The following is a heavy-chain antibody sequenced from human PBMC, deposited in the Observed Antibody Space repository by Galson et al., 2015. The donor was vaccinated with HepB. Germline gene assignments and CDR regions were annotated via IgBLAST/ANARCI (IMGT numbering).Heavy chain of an antibody. CDR2: ISGSGGST. CDR3: AKAIKGPEWELLHLFDY. Sequence: SLRLSCAASGFTFSSYAMSWVRQAPGKGLEWVSAISGSGGSTYYADSVKGRFTISRDNSKNTLYLQMNSLRAEDTAVYYCAKAIKGPEWELLHLFDYWGQGTLVTVSS. V-gene: IGHV3-23*01. CDR1: GFTFSSYA. J-gene: IGHJ4*02. D-gene: IGHD1-26*01.